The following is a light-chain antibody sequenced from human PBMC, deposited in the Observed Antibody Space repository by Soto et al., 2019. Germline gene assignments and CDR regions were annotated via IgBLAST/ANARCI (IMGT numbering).Light chain of an antibody. CDR2: DAS. CDR3: SSYTSSTSLLI. CDR1: YSDIGGYKH. J-gene: IGLJ1*01. Sequence: QSALTQPASVSASPGQSITISCIGTYSDIGGYKHVSWYQQHPGKAPKLIIYDASNRPSGISNRFSASKSGNTASLTISGLQADDEADYYCSSYTSSTSLLIFGAGTKVTV. V-gene: IGLV2-14*03.